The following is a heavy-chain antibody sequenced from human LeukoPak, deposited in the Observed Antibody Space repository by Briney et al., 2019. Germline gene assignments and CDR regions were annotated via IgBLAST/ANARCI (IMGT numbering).Heavy chain of an antibody. CDR3: ARAYVDAFDI. CDR1: GFTFSSYE. V-gene: IGHV3-48*03. J-gene: IGHJ3*02. Sequence: HPGGSLRLSCAASGFTFSSYEMNWVRQAPGKGLEWASYISSSGSTIYYADSVKGRFTISRDNAKNSLYLQMNSLRAEDTAVYYCARAYVDAFDIWGQGTMVTVSS. D-gene: IGHD3-10*02. CDR2: ISSSGSTI.